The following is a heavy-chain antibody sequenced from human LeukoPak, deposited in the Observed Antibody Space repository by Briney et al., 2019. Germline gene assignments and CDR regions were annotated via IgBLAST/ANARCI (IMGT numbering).Heavy chain of an antibody. J-gene: IGHJ4*02. V-gene: IGHV3-30*18. CDR1: GFTFNIYG. D-gene: IGHD6-6*01. CDR2: ISYDERDK. Sequence: PGGSLRLSCAASGFTFNIYGMHWVRQAPGKGLEWVAAISYDERDKFYADSVKGRFTISRDNSKNILYLQMNSLGAEDTAVYYCAEGSYTSSSRGLDYWGQGTLVTVSS. CDR3: AEGSYTSSSRGLDY.